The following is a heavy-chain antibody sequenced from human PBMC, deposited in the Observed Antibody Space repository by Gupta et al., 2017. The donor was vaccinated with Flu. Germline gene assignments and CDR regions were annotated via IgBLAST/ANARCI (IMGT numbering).Heavy chain of an antibody. CDR2: ISYDGSNE. V-gene: IGHV3-30*03. D-gene: IGHD2-2*01. CDR3: ARESKYCSRTRCYSENRGYYVDV. Sequence: EWWSHISYDGSNEYYADYVTGRFTLSRDNSKNTLYLQMDSLRAEDTAVYYCARESKYCSRTRCYSENRGYYVDVLGKGTTVTVSS. J-gene: IGHJ6*03.